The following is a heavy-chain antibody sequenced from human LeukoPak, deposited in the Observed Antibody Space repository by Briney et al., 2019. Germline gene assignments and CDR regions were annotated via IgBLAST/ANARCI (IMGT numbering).Heavy chain of an antibody. J-gene: IGHJ4*02. CDR2: FDPEDGET. Sequence: GASVEVSCKVSGYTLTELSMHWVRQAPGKGLEWTGGFDPEDGETIYAQKFQGRVTMTEDTSTDTAYMELSSLRSEDTAVYYCATDISIAAAGTAFDYWGQGTLVTVSS. V-gene: IGHV1-24*01. D-gene: IGHD6-13*01. CDR1: GYTLTELS. CDR3: ATDISIAAAGTAFDY.